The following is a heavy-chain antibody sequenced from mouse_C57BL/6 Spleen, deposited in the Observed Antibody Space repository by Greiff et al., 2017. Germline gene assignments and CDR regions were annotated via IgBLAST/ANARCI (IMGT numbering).Heavy chain of an antibody. J-gene: IGHJ4*01. Sequence: QVQLKESGPGLVQPSQSLSITCTVSGFSLTSYGVHWVRQSPGKGLEWLGVIWSGGSTDYNAAFISRLSISKDNSKSQVFFKLNSLQADDTAIYYCARTYSNYDSYYAMDYWGQGTSVTVSS. V-gene: IGHV2-2*01. D-gene: IGHD2-5*01. CDR3: ARTYSNYDSYYAMDY. CDR1: GFSLTSYG. CDR2: IWSGGST.